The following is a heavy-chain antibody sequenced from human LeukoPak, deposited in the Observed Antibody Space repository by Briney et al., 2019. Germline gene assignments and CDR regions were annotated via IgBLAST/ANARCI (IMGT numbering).Heavy chain of an antibody. CDR3: ARGQRYYDSSGYFDY. J-gene: IGHJ4*02. CDR2: ISSSGSTI. D-gene: IGHD3-22*01. Sequence: GGSLRLSCAASGFTFSSYEMNWVRQAPGKGLEWVSYISSSGSTIYYADSVKGRFTISRDNAKNSLYLQMNSLRAEDTAVYYCARGQRYYDSSGYFDYWGQGTLVTVSS. CDR1: GFTFSSYE. V-gene: IGHV3-48*03.